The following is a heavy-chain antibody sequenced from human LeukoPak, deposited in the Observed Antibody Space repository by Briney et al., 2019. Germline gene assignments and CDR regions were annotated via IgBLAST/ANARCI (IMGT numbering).Heavy chain of an antibody. J-gene: IGHJ5*02. CDR2: INHSGRT. Sequence: PSETLSLTCAVYGGSFSGYYWSWIRQPPGKGLEWIGEINHSGRTNYNPSLKSRVTISVDTSKNQFSLKLSSVTAADTAVYYCAKIYGSGRYNWFDPWGQGTLVTVSS. CDR1: GGSFSGYY. V-gene: IGHV4-34*01. D-gene: IGHD3-10*01. CDR3: AKIYGSGRYNWFDP.